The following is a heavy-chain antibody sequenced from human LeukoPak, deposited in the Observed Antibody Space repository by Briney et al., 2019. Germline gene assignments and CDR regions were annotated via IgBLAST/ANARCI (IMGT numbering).Heavy chain of an antibody. V-gene: IGHV1-8*01. J-gene: IGHJ4*02. Sequence: GASVKASCKASGYTFTNYDINWVRQATGQGLEWMGYKNPNSGSSAYAQKFQGRVTITTDASIRTAYMEVSGLRSEDTGLYYCTREGLDYWGQGTLVTVSS. CDR3: TREGLDY. CDR2: KNPNSGSS. CDR1: GYTFTNYD.